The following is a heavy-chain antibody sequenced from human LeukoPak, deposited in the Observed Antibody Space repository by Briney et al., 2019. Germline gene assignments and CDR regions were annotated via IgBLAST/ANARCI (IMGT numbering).Heavy chain of an antibody. CDR2: MNLNSGNT. J-gene: IGHJ4*02. D-gene: IGHD4-17*01. CDR1: GYTFTSYD. Sequence: ASVKLSCKASGYTFTSYDINWVRQATGQGLEWMGWMNLNSGNTGYAQKFQGRVTITRNTSISTAYMELSSLRSEDTAVYYCARGRQMTTVTTSPFGYWGQGTLVTVSS. V-gene: IGHV1-8*03. CDR3: ARGRQMTTVTTSPFGY.